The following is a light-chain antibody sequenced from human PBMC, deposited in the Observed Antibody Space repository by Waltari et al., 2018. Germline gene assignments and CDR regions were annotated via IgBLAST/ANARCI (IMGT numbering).Light chain of an antibody. CDR3: QQYNNWPLT. V-gene: IGKV3-15*01. Sequence: ELVMTQSPATLSVSPGERATLSCRASQSVNSNLAWYQQKPGQAPRLLIYGSSTRATGFPARFSGSGSGTEFTLTISSLQSEDFAVYYCQQYNNWPLTFGGGTKVEIK. J-gene: IGKJ4*01. CDR2: GSS. CDR1: QSVNSN.